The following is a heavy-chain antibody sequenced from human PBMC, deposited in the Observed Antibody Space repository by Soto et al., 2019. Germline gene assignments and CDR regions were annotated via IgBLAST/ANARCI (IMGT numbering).Heavy chain of an antibody. CDR1: GFSFSDHG. V-gene: IGHV3-33*01. CDR2: IWYDGSNE. J-gene: IGHJ4*02. D-gene: IGHD2-15*01. Sequence: QVQVVESGGGVVQPGKSLRLSCAASGFSFSDHGMHWVRQAPGKGLEWVAVIWYDGSNEYYADSVKGRFTISRDNSKNTLYLQMDSLRAEDTALSYRARGLAHCSGGSCYMDYWGQGTQVTVSS. CDR3: ARGLAHCSGGSCYMDY.